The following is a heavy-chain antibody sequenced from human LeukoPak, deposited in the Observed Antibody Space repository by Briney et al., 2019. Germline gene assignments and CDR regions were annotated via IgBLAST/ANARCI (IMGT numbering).Heavy chain of an antibody. J-gene: IGHJ4*02. CDR1: GFTVSSNY. CDR3: AKPGGAYCGGDCYSYYFDY. Sequence: GGSLRLSCAASGFTVSSNYMSWVRQAPGKGLEWVSVIYSGGSTYYADSVKGRFTISRDNSKNTLYLQMNSLRAEDTAVYYCAKPGGAYCGGDCYSYYFDYWGQGTLVTVSS. CDR2: IYSGGST. V-gene: IGHV3-53*05. D-gene: IGHD2-21*02.